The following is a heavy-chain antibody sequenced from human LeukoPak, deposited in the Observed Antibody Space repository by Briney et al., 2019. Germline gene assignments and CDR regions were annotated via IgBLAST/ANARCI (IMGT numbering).Heavy chain of an antibody. CDR2: ISYDGSNK. Sequence: PGGSLRLSCAASGFTFSSYAMHWVRQAPGKGLEWVAVISYDGSNKYYADSVKGRFTISRDNSKSTLYLQMNSLRAEDTAVYYCARVQSSSWYTNYYYGMDVWGQGTTVTVSS. J-gene: IGHJ6*02. V-gene: IGHV3-30-3*01. CDR3: ARVQSSSWYTNYYYGMDV. D-gene: IGHD6-13*01. CDR1: GFTFSSYA.